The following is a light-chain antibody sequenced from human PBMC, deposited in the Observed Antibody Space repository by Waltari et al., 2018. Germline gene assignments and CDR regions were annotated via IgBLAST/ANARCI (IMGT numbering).Light chain of an antibody. J-gene: IGKJ4*01. CDR1: QGITRW. CDR2: ATS. V-gene: IGKV1D-16*01. CDR3: QQYNSFPLT. Sequence: DSQVTQYPSSLSAYVRDSVTITCRASQGITRWLAWYQQKPEEAPKSLIYATSSLQSGVPSRFSGSGSGTDFTLTINNLQPEDFATYYCQQYNSFPLTFGGGTKVEIK.